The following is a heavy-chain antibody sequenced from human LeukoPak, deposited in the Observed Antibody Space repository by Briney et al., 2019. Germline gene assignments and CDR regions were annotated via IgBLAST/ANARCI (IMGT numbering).Heavy chain of an antibody. V-gene: IGHV3-7*01. CDR2: IKQDRSEK. D-gene: IGHD3-3*01. CDR3: ARLREIPVFGVVTKSTSYFDY. Sequence: GGSLRLSCAASGFTVSINYMSWVRQAPGKGLELVANIKQDRSEKYYVDSVKGRFTISRDNAENSLYLQMNSLRAEDTAVYYCARLREIPVFGVVTKSTSYFDYWGQGTLVTVSS. J-gene: IGHJ4*02. CDR1: GFTVSINY.